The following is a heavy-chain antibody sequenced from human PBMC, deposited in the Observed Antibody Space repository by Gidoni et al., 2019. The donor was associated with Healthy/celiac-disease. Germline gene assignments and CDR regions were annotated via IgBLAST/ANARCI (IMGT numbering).Heavy chain of an antibody. CDR2: ISSSSSTI. CDR3: ASRWERPD. D-gene: IGHD1-26*01. J-gene: IGHJ4*02. Sequence: EVQLVESGGGLVQPGGSLRLSCAASGFTFSSYSMNWVRQAPGKVLTWVSYISSSSSTIYYADSVKGRFTISRDNAKNSLYLQMNSLRAEDTAVYYCASRWERPDWGQGTLVTVSS. V-gene: IGHV3-48*01. CDR1: GFTFSSYS.